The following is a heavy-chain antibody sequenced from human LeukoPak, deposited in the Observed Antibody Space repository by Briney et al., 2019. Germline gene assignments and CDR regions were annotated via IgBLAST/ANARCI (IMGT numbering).Heavy chain of an antibody. CDR1: GASITSSPYY. J-gene: IGHJ4*02. D-gene: IGHD2-8*01. V-gene: IGHV4-39*07. CDR2: IYHSGST. Sequence: SETLSLTCSVSGASITSSPYYWGWIRQPPGKGLEWIGEIYHSGSTNYNPSLKSRVTISVDKSKNQFSLKLSSVTAADTAVYYCARASVLMVYAVYFDYWGQGTLVTVSS. CDR3: ARASVLMVYAVYFDY.